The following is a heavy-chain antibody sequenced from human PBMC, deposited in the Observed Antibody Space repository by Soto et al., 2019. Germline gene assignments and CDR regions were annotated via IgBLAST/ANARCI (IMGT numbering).Heavy chain of an antibody. Sequence: GGSLRLSCAASGFTFSSYAMHWVRQAPGKGLEWVAVISYDGSNKYYADSVKGRFTISRDNSKNTLYLQMNSPRAEDTAVYYCARDPNLDYWGQGTLVTVSS. CDR3: ARDPNLDY. CDR2: ISYDGSNK. CDR1: GFTFSSYA. V-gene: IGHV3-30-3*01. D-gene: IGHD7-27*01. J-gene: IGHJ4*02.